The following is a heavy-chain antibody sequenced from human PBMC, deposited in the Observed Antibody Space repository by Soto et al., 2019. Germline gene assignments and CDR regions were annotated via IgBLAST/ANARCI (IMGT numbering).Heavy chain of an antibody. V-gene: IGHV4-39*01. D-gene: IGHD4-17*01. CDR2: IYYSGST. Sequence: SETLSLTCTVSGGSISSSSYYWGWIRQPPGKGLEWIGSIYYSGSTYYNPSLKSRVTISVDTSKNQFSLKLSSVTAADTAVYYCARNVGPYGDYTYYFDYWGQGTLVTVSS. J-gene: IGHJ4*02. CDR3: ARNVGPYGDYTYYFDY. CDR1: GGSISSSSYY.